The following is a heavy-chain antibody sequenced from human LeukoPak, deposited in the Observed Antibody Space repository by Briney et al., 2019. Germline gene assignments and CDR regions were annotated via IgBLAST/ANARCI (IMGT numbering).Heavy chain of an antibody. CDR1: GFTFSSYA. CDR2: ISGSGGST. Sequence: PGGSLRLPCAASGFTFSSYAMSWVHQAPGKGLEWVSTISGSGGSTCYADSVKGRFTISRDNSKNTLYLQMNSLRAEDTAVYYCAKPPQAAAGHTTFDYWGQGTLVTVSS. D-gene: IGHD6-13*01. V-gene: IGHV3-23*01. CDR3: AKPPQAAAGHTTFDY. J-gene: IGHJ4*02.